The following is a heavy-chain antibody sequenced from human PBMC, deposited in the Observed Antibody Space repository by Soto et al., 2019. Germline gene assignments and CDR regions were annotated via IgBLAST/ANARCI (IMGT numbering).Heavy chain of an antibody. CDR1: GFSVSRNY. D-gene: IGHD3-10*01. CDR2: VYSGGAT. J-gene: IGHJ4*02. Sequence: QVVETGGGLIQPGTSLTLSCAASGFSVSRNYMTWVRQAPGKGLEWVSFVYSGGATFYADSVQGRFILSRDDSQNTMYLQMNTLNAEDTDVYYCARFPGRLWGRGTLVTVAS. V-gene: IGHV3-53*02. CDR3: ARFPGRL.